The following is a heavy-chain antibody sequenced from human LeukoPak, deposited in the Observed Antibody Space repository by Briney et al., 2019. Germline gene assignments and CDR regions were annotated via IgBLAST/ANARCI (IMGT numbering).Heavy chain of an antibody. CDR2: IYYTGNT. CDR3: ARGSGSHDPFDY. Sequence: SETLSLTCTVSGGSISSSSYYWGWIRQPPGKGLEWIGSIYYTGNTFYNPSLKSRLTISVDTSKNQFSLKLSSVTAADTAVYYCARGSGSHDPFDYWGQGTLVTVSS. J-gene: IGHJ4*02. CDR1: GGSISSSSYY. V-gene: IGHV4-39*07. D-gene: IGHD1-26*01.